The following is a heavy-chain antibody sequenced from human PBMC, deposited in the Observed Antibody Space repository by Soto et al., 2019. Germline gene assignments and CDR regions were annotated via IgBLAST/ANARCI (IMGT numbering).Heavy chain of an antibody. V-gene: IGHV1-8*01. D-gene: IGHD6-19*01. CDR2: MNPNSGNT. CDR3: AREVAGYVGY. CDR1: GYTFTSYD. Sequence: QVQLVQSGAEVKKPGASVKVSCKASGYTFTSYDINWVRQATGQGLEWMGWMNPNSGNTGYAHKFQGRVTMTRNTSISTASMELRRLRSDDTAVYYCAREVAGYVGYWGQGTLVTVSS. J-gene: IGHJ4*02.